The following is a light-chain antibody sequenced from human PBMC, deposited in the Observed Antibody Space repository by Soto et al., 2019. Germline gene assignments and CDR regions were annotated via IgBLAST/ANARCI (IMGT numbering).Light chain of an antibody. CDR1: SSNIGAGYD. CDR3: QSYDSSLSGWV. J-gene: IGLJ3*02. Sequence: QSVLTQPPSVSGAPGQRVTISCIGSSSNIGAGYDVHWYQQLPGTAPKLLIYGNTNRPSGVPDRFSGSKSGTSASLAITGLQAEDEAEYYCQSYDSSLSGWVFGGGTKLTVL. V-gene: IGLV1-40*01. CDR2: GNT.